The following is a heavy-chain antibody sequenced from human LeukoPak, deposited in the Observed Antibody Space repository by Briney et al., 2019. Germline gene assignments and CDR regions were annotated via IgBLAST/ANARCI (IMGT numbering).Heavy chain of an antibody. CDR1: GGSISIYY. V-gene: IGHV4-59*01. CDR3: ARGERMGLDY. D-gene: IGHD1-26*01. CDR2: IHYSGTI. Sequence: SETLSLTCIVSGGSISIYYWSWIRQSPGKGLEWIGYIHYSGTINYNPSINSRVTISLDTSRDQFSLNVSSVTAADTAVYYCARGERMGLDYWGQGALVTVSS. J-gene: IGHJ4*02.